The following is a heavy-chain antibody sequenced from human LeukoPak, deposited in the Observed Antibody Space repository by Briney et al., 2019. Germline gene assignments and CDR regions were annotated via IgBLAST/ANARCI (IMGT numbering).Heavy chain of an antibody. CDR2: IKRDGSDN. D-gene: IGHD2-15*01. CDR3: GRPPLGYCTGGSCSFDP. CDR1: GFTFSNYW. V-gene: IGHV3-7*01. Sequence: GGSLRLSCAAAGFTFSNYWMSWVRQAPGKGLEWVANIKRDGSDNYYVGSVEGRFTISRDNAKNSLYLQMNSLRGDDTAVYYCGRPPLGYCTGGSCSFDPWGQGTLVTVSS. J-gene: IGHJ5*02.